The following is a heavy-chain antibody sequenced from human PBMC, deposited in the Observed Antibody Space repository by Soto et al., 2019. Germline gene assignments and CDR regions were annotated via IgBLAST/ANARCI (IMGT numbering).Heavy chain of an antibody. V-gene: IGHV3-7*03. CDR1: GDNFNTRW. CDR3: AAWSRSKWFDY. CDR2: IKDDASET. D-gene: IGHD6-13*01. Sequence: GGSLRVCCAGSGDNFNTRWMGWGGQFPGRGLEGVGNIKDDASETPYSDSVECRFTSSRDNARNSLYLQMTGLKVEDTAVYYCAAWSRSKWFDYWGQGT. J-gene: IGHJ4*02.